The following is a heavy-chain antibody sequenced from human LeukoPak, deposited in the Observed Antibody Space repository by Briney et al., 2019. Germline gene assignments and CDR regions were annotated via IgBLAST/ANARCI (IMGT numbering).Heavy chain of an antibody. J-gene: IGHJ4*02. Sequence: SETLSLTCSVSGGSINSGVSYWAWIRQPPGKGLEWIGTIYYSGSAGSTYYNPSLKSRVTISVDTSKNQFSLNLSSVTAADTPIYYCAIHLYDKTGRPLDSWGQGTLVTVSS. CDR1: GGSINSGVSY. D-gene: IGHD3-9*01. CDR3: AIHLYDKTGRPLDS. V-gene: IGHV4-39*01. CDR2: IYYSGSAGST.